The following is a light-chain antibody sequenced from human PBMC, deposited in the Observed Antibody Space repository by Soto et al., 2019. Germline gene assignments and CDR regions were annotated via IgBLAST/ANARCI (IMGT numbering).Light chain of an antibody. V-gene: IGLV2-8*01. CDR1: SSDVGDYNY. J-gene: IGLJ2*01. CDR2: EVN. Sequence: QSALTQPPSASGSPGQSVTISCTGTSSDVGDYNYVSWYQQHPGKAPKLMIYEVNKRPSGVPDRFSGSKSGNTASLTVSGLPAEDEADYYCSSYAGYSNLVFGGGTKLTVL. CDR3: SSYAGYSNLV.